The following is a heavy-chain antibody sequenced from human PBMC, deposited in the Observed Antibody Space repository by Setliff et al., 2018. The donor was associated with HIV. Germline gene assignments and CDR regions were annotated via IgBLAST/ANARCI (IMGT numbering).Heavy chain of an antibody. Sequence: NPSETLSLTCTVSGGSISSHYWSWIRQPPGKGLEWIGYIYYSGSTNYNPSLKSRVTISVDTSKNQLSLNLSSVTAADTAVYYCARCSYDSSGYYYYYFDYWGQGTLVTVSS. CDR1: GGSISSHY. D-gene: IGHD3-22*01. CDR2: IYYSGST. CDR3: ARCSYDSSGYYYYYFDY. V-gene: IGHV4-59*08. J-gene: IGHJ4*02.